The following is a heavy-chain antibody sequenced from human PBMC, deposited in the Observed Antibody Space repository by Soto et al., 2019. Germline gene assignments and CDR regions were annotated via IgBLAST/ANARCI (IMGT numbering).Heavy chain of an antibody. CDR1: GLTFSNVW. Sequence: VQLVESGGGFVKPGGSLRLSCAASGLTFSNVWMNWVRQAPGKGLEWVGHIKSKTDGGTTDYAAPVKGRFTISRDDSKNTLYLQMNSLKIDDTGVYYCTTDVWPYFQSDYWGQGTLVPVSP. D-gene: IGHD2-8*01. CDR3: TTDVWPYFQSDY. V-gene: IGHV3-15*07. CDR2: IKSKTDGGTT. J-gene: IGHJ4*02.